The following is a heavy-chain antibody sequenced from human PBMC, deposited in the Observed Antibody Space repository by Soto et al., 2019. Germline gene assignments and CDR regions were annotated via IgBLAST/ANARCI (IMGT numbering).Heavy chain of an antibody. V-gene: IGHV2-5*02. CDR2: IYWDDDK. D-gene: IGHD6-13*01. Sequence: QITLKESGPPLVKPTQTLTLTCTFSGFSLSTSGVGVGWIRQPPGKALEWLALIYWDDDKRYSPSLKSRLTITKDTSKNQVVLTMTNMDPVDTATYYCAHRLGAAAGIGYWGQGTLVTVSS. CDR3: AHRLGAAAGIGY. CDR1: GFSLSTSGVG. J-gene: IGHJ4*02.